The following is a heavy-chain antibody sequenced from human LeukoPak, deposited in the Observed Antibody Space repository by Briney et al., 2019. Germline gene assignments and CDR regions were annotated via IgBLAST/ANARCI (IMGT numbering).Heavy chain of an antibody. D-gene: IGHD3-10*01. CDR3: AKGGYCSSTSCLYYYGSGSYYNVRVPIDY. V-gene: IGHV3-33*06. CDR1: GFTFSSYG. Sequence: PGRSLRLSCAASGFTFSSYGMHWVRQAPGKGLEWVAVIWYDGSNKYYADSVKGRFTISRDNSKDTLYLQMNSLRAEDTAVYYCAKGGYCSSTSCLYYYGSGSYYNVRVPIDYWGQGTLVTVSS. J-gene: IGHJ4*02. CDR2: IWYDGSNK.